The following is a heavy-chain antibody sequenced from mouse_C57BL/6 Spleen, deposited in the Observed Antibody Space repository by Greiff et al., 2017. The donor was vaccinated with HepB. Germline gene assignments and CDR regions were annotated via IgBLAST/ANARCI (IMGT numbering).Heavy chain of an antibody. CDR3: VRGNYTTFDY. CDR1: GFTFSDYY. Sequence: EVKVVESGGGLVQPGGSLKLSCAASGFTFSDYYMYWVRQTPEKRLEWVAYISNGGGSTYYPDTVKGRFTISSDNAKNTLYLQMSRLKSEDKAMYDYVRGNYTTFDYWGQGTTLTVSS. CDR2: ISNGGGST. D-gene: IGHD2-12*01. V-gene: IGHV5-12*01. J-gene: IGHJ2*01.